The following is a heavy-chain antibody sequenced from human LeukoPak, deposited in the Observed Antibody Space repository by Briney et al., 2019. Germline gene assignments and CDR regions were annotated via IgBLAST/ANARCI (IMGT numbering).Heavy chain of an antibody. CDR3: ARSIAATDNTY. D-gene: IGHD6-13*01. V-gene: IGHV1-3*01. Sequence: GASVKVSCKASGYTFTSYSLHWVRQAPGQRLEWMGWINVGNGDTKYSQKFQGRVTITRDTSASTVYMELSGLRSEDTAAYYCARSIAATDNTYWGQGTLVTVSS. J-gene: IGHJ4*02. CDR2: INVGNGDT. CDR1: GYTFTSYS.